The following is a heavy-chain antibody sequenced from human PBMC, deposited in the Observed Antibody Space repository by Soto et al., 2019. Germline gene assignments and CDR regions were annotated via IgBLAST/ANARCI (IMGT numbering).Heavy chain of an antibody. CDR1: GFSLSTTGEG. J-gene: IGHJ6*02. CDR3: AQRRLGDTSPAYNGRDF. V-gene: IGHV2-5*01. CDR2: VHWNDDK. Sequence: QITLKEAGPTLVKPTQTLTLTCTFSGFSLSTTGEGVFWIRQPPGKAPEWLALVHWNDDKRYSPSLRPRLTIRKDTSRKQVVLSLSNLDPVDTGTYYCAQRRLGDTSPAYNGRDFWGQGTTVIVSS. D-gene: IGHD3-3*01.